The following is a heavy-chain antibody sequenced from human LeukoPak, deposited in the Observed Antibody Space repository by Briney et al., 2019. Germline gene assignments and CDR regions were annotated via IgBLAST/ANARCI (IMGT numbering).Heavy chain of an antibody. CDR3: AKLRSSMVRGVIDS. CDR2: ISGSGDST. CDR1: GLTFSSYA. Sequence: PGGSLRLSCAAPGLTFSSYAMSWVRQTPGKGLDWVSAISGSGDSTYYADSVKGRFTISRDNSKNTLYLQMNSLRAEDTAVYYCAKLRSSMVRGVIDSWGQGNLVTVSS. D-gene: IGHD3-10*01. V-gene: IGHV3-23*01. J-gene: IGHJ4*02.